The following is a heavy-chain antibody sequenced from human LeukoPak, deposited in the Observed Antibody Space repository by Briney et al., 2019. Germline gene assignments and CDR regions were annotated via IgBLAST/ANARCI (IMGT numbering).Heavy chain of an antibody. CDR3: ARGTYGSGSYYRFDY. CDR2: ISSSSSYI. V-gene: IGHV3-21*01. D-gene: IGHD3-10*01. Sequence: GGSLRLSCAASGFTFSSYSMNWVRQAPGKGLEWVSSISSSSSYIYYADSVKGRFTISRDNAKNSLYLQMNSLRAEDTAVYYCARGTYGSGSYYRFDYWGQGTLVTVSS. J-gene: IGHJ4*02. CDR1: GFTFSSYS.